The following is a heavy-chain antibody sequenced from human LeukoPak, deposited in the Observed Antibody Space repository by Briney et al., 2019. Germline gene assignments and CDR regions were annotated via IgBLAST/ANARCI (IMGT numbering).Heavy chain of an antibody. CDR1: GGTFSSYA. CDR3: ARIGAVGYYYMDV. D-gene: IGHD1-26*01. CDR2: IIPIFGTA. Sequence: SVKVSCKASGGTFSSYAISGVRQAPGQGREWMGGIIPIFGTANYAQKFQGRVTITTDESTSTAYMELSSLRSEDTAVYYCARIGAVGYYYMDVWGKGTTVTVSS. J-gene: IGHJ6*03. V-gene: IGHV1-69*05.